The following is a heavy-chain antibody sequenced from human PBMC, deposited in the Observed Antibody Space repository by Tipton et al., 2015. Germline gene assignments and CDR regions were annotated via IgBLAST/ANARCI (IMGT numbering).Heavy chain of an antibody. CDR2: ISYSETS. Sequence: LRLSCTVSGGSVSSGSYYWSWIRQPPGKGLEWIGYISYSETSHYNPSLKSRVTISTDTSKNQFFLNLTSVTAADTAVYFCARDLEHGMDVWGQGTTVTVS. D-gene: IGHD5-24*01. V-gene: IGHV4-61*01. CDR1: GGSVSSGSYY. CDR3: ARDLEHGMDV. J-gene: IGHJ6*02.